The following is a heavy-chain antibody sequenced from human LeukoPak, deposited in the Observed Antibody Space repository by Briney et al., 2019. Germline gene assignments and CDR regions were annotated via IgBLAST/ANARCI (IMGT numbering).Heavy chain of an antibody. D-gene: IGHD3-3*01. J-gene: IGHJ5*02. CDR1: GGSISSYY. CDR2: IYTGGST. Sequence: PSETLSLTCTVSGGSISSYYWSWIRQPAGKGLEWIGRIYTGGSTNYNPSLKSRVTMSVDTSKNQFSLKLSSVTAADTAVYYCARESYRILRSLEWPGGGNWFDPWGQGTLVTVSS. CDR3: ARESYRILRSLEWPGGGNWFDP. V-gene: IGHV4-4*07.